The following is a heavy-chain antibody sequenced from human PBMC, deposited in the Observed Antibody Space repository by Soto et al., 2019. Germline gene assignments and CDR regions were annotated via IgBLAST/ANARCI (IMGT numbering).Heavy chain of an antibody. CDR2: ISSNGGST. Sequence: AISSNGGSTYYADSVKGRFTISRDNSENTLYLQMSSLRAEDTAVYYCVKGFILTAYGMDVWGQGTTVTVSS. D-gene: IGHD3-9*01. J-gene: IGHJ6*02. CDR3: VKGFILTAYGMDV. V-gene: IGHV3-64D*06.